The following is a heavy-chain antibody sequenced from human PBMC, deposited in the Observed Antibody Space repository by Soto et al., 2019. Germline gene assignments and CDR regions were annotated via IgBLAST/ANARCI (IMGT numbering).Heavy chain of an antibody. CDR2: IYYSGST. CDR3: ARSYFGEYYYDSSGYYPPPYYFDY. Sequence: SETLSLTCTVSGGSISSGDYYWSWIRQPPGKGLEWIGYIYYSGSTYYNPSLKSRVTISVDTSKNQFSLKLSSVTAADTAVYYCARSYFGEYYYDSSGYYPPPYYFDYWGQGTLVTVSS. CDR1: GGSISSGDYY. D-gene: IGHD3-22*01. V-gene: IGHV4-30-4*01. J-gene: IGHJ4*02.